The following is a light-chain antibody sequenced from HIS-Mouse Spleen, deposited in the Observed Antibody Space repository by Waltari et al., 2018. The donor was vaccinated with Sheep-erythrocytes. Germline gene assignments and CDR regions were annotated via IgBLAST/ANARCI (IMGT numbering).Light chain of an antibody. V-gene: IGLV2-8*01. CDR1: RRDVGGYNY. J-gene: IGLJ3*02. CDR3: SSYAGSNNWV. Sequence: QSALTQPPSASGSPGQSVTISCTGTRRDVGGYNYVSWYQQHPGKAPKLMIYEVSTRPSGVPDRFSGSKSGNTASLTVSGLQAEDEADYYCSSYAGSNNWVFGGGTKLTVL. CDR2: EVS.